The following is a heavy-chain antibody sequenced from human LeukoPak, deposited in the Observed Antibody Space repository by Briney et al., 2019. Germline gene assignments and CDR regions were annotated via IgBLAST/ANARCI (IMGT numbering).Heavy chain of an antibody. CDR3: AKDPVDATPIDY. CDR2: KNPDGSDT. D-gene: IGHD2-15*01. Sequence: GGSLRLSCAASGFTFSDYWMHWVRQAPGKGLEWVSYKNPDGSDTNYADSVKGRFTISRDNAKNRLYLQMSGLRAEDTAVYYCAKDPVDATPIDYWGQGTLVTVSS. CDR1: GFTFSDYW. V-gene: IGHV3-74*01. J-gene: IGHJ4*02.